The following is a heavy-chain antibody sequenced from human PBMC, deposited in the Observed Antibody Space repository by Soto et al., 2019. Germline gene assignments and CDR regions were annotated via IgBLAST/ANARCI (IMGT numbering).Heavy chain of an antibody. CDR1: GFSLSTSGVG. CDR3: AHSFAAAGHIGHIPDY. Sequence: QITLKESGPTLVKPTQTLTLTCTFSGFSLSTSGVGVGWIRQPPGKALEWLALIYWDDDKRYSPSLKSRLTIAKDTSKNQVVLTMTNMDPVDTATYYCAHSFAAAGHIGHIPDYWGQGTLVTVSS. D-gene: IGHD6-13*01. J-gene: IGHJ4*02. V-gene: IGHV2-5*02. CDR2: IYWDDDK.